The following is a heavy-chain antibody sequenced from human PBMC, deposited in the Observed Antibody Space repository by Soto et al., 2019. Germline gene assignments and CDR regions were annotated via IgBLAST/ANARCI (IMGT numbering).Heavy chain of an antibody. Sequence: SETLSLTCAVYGGSFSGYYWSWIRQPPGKGLEWIGEINHSGSTNYNPSLKSRVTISVYTSKSQFSLKLSSVTAADTAVYYCARAGIAVAGMNYWGQGTLVTVSS. CDR3: ARAGIAVAGMNY. J-gene: IGHJ4*02. V-gene: IGHV4-34*01. CDR1: GGSFSGYY. CDR2: INHSGST. D-gene: IGHD6-19*01.